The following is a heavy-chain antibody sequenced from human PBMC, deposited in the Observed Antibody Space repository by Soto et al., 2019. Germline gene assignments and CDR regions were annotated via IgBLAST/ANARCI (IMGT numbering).Heavy chain of an antibody. CDR3: ARLGGPIAVAGINEY. J-gene: IGHJ4*02. Sequence: PSETLSLTCTVSGGSISSSSYYWGWIRQPPGKGLEWIGSIYYSGSTYYNPSLKSRVTISVDTSKNQFSLKLSSVTAADTAVYYCARLGGPIAVAGINEYWGQGTLVTVSS. V-gene: IGHV4-39*01. CDR2: IYYSGST. D-gene: IGHD6-19*01. CDR1: GGSISSSSYY.